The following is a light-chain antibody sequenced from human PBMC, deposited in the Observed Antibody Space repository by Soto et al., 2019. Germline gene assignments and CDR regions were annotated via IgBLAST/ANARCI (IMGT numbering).Light chain of an antibody. J-gene: IGLJ1*01. V-gene: IGLV2-14*03. CDR2: GVS. CDR1: SSDVGAYKY. CDR3: SSFTGPTTLDV. Sequence: QSALTQPASVSGSPGQSVTISCTGTSSDVGAYKYVSWYQKHPGKAPKLMIYGVSNRPSGISNRFSGSKSCNTAFLTISGLQPEDEADYYCSSFTGPTTLDVFGTGTQLTVL.